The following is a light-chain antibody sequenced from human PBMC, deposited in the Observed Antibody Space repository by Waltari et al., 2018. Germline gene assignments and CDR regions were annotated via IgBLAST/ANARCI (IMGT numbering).Light chain of an antibody. V-gene: IGKV3-20*01. CDR1: QSVRSSF. J-gene: IGKJ3*01. Sequence: EIVLTQSPGTLSLSPGERATLSCRASQSVRSSFLAWYQQKPDQAPRLLIYATSSRATCIPDRFSGSGSGTDFTLTISRLESEDFAVYYCQQYDRSPSTFGPGTKVDIK. CDR3: QQYDRSPST. CDR2: ATS.